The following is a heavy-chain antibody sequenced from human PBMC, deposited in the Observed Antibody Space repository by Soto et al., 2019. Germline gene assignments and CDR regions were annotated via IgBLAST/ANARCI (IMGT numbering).Heavy chain of an antibody. CDR2: IWYDGSNK. J-gene: IGHJ4*02. V-gene: IGHV3-33*01. CDR1: GFTFSSYG. CDR3: ARDLRKGYSSKLPSTASGRFDY. Sequence: QVQLVESGGGVVQPGRSLRLSCAASGFTFSSYGMHWVRQAPGKGLEWVAVIWYDGSNKYYADSVKGRFTISRDNSKNTLYLQMNSLRAEDTAVYYCARDLRKGYSSKLPSTASGRFDYWGQGTLVTVSS. D-gene: IGHD2-15*01.